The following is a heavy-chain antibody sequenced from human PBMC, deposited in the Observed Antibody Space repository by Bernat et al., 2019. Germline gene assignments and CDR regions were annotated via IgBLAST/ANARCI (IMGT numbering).Heavy chain of an antibody. CDR1: GYTFTGYY. J-gene: IGHJ6*03. V-gene: IGHV1-2*06. Sequence: QVQLVQSGAEVKKPGASVKVSCKASGYTFTGYYMHWVRQPPGQGLEWMGRINPNSGGTNYAQKFQGRATMTRDTSISTAYMELSRLRSDDTAVYYCARVPAANYYYYYYMDVWGKGTTVTVSS. CDR2: INPNSGGT. D-gene: IGHD2-2*01. CDR3: ARVPAANYYYYYYMDV.